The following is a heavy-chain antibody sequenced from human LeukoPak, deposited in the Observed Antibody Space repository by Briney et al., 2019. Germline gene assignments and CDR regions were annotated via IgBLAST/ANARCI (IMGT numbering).Heavy chain of an antibody. CDR2: INSDGSST. CDR3: AETRYYDFWSGIDNWFDP. Sequence: GGSLRLSCAASGFTFSSYWMHWVRQAPGKGLVWVSRINSDGSSTSYADSVKGRFTISRDNAKNTLYLQMNSLRAEDTAVYYCAETRYYDFWSGIDNWFDPWGQGTLVTVSS. J-gene: IGHJ5*02. V-gene: IGHV3-74*01. D-gene: IGHD3-3*01. CDR1: GFTFSSYW.